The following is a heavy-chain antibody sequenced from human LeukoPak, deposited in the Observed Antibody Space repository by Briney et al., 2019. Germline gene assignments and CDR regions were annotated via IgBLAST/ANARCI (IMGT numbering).Heavy chain of an antibody. CDR3: ARDYYYYDSSGYPRSYYFDY. D-gene: IGHD3-22*01. J-gene: IGHJ4*02. Sequence: GRSLRLSCAASGFTFSSYGMHWVRQAPGKGLEWVAVISYDGSNKYYADSVKGRFTISRDNSKNTLYLQMNSLRAEDTAVYYCARDYYYYDSSGYPRSYYFDYWGQGTLVTVSS. V-gene: IGHV3-30*03. CDR2: ISYDGSNK. CDR1: GFTFSSYG.